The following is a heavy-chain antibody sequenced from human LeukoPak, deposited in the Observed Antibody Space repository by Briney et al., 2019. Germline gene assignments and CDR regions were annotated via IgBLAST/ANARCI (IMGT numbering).Heavy chain of an antibody. J-gene: IGHJ4*02. CDR2: IYYSGST. Sequence: SETLSLTCTVSGGSISSYYWSWIRQPPGKGLEWIGYIYYSGSTNYNPSLRSRVAISGDTSKNQLSLNLASVTAADSAVYYCARGDFDWLVAFDYWGQGTLVAVSA. CDR3: ARGDFDWLVAFDY. D-gene: IGHD3-9*01. CDR1: GGSISSYY. V-gene: IGHV4-59*01.